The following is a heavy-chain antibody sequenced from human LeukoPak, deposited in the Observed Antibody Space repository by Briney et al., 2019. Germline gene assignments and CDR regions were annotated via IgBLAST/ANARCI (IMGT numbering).Heavy chain of an antibody. CDR2: ISWNSGSI. CDR1: GFEFDDYA. Sequence: GGSLRLSCAASGFEFDDYAMHWVRQAPGKGLEWVSGISWNSGSIGFADSVKGRFAISRDSAKNSLFLEMNSLRPEDTALYYCAKDITDSSGYTYDAFDMWGQGTRVTVS. CDR3: AKDITDSSGYTYDAFDM. V-gene: IGHV3-9*01. D-gene: IGHD6-19*01. J-gene: IGHJ3*02.